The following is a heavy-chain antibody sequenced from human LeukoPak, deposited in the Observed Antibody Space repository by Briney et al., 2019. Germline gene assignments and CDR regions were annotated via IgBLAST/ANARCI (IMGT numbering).Heavy chain of an antibody. CDR1: GYTFTSYG. Sequence: ASVKVSCKASGYTFTSYGISWVRQAPGQGLEWMGWISAYNGITNYAQKLQGRVTMTTDTSTSTVYMELRSLRSDDTAVYYCARAWGYNWNDVAGYWGQGTLVTVSS. V-gene: IGHV1-18*01. CDR2: ISAYNGIT. J-gene: IGHJ4*02. D-gene: IGHD1-20*01. CDR3: ARAWGYNWNDVAGY.